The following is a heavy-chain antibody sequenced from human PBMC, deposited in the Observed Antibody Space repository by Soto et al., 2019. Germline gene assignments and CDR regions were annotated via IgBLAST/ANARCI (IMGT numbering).Heavy chain of an antibody. V-gene: IGHV3-30*03. CDR1: GFLFSSYG. CDR3: ATLWREGIILVGPSGGPGDY. D-gene: IGHD2-8*02. J-gene: IGHJ4*02. CDR2: ISYDGSNE. Sequence: QAPMVQSGGGVVQPGRSLRLSCAASGFLFSSYGMHWVRQDPGKGLEWVAVISYDGSNEYYADSVQGRFTISRNNSKQTLYLQMNSLRPEDTAVYFCATLWREGIILVGPSGGPGDYGGQGTVVTVSS.